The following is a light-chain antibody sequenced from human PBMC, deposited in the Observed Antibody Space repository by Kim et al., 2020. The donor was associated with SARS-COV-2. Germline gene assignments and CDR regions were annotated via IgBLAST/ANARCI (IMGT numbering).Light chain of an antibody. J-gene: IGKJ1*01. CDR3: QKYNTAPCT. Sequence: ASVGARVTITCRASQDIANSLAWYQQKPGTVPKLLIYAASTLQSGVPSRFSGSGSGTEFTLTIGSLQTEDVATYYCQKYNTAPCTFGPGTKVDIK. V-gene: IGKV1-27*01. CDR1: QDIANS. CDR2: AAS.